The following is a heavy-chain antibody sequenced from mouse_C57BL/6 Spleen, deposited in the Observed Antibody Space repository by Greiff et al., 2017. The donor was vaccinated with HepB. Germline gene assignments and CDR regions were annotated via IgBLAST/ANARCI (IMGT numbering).Heavy chain of an antibody. CDR1: GYTFTSYW. Sequence: VQLQQPGTELVKPGASVKLSCKASGYTFTSYWMHWVKQRPGQGLEWIGNINPSNGGTNYNEKFKSKATLTVDKSSSTAYMQLSSLTAEDSAVYYCARSGYYGEVYFDDWGQGTTLTVSS. V-gene: IGHV1-53*01. J-gene: IGHJ2*01. D-gene: IGHD2-3*01. CDR3: ARSGYYGEVYFDD. CDR2: INPSNGGT.